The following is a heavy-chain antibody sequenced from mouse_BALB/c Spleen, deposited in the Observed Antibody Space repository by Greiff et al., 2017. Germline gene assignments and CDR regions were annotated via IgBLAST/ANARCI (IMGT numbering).Heavy chain of an antibody. J-gene: IGHJ4*01. CDR2: IRLKSNNYAT. CDR1: GFTFSNYW. D-gene: IGHD2-10*02. CDR3: TRRYGNPYYAMDY. Sequence: EVKLQESGGGLVQPGGSMKLSCVASGFTFSNYWMNWVRQSPEKGLEWVAEIRLKSNNYATHYAESVKGRFTISRDDSKSSVYLQMNNLRAEDTGIYYCTRRYGNPYYAMDYWGQGTSVTVSS. V-gene: IGHV6-6*02.